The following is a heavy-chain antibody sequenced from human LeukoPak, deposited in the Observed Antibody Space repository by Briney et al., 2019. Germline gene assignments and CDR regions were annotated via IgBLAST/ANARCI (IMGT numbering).Heavy chain of an antibody. CDR3: SRAHYFDSSGLDY. J-gene: IGHJ4*02. Sequence: GGSLRLSCAASGFTFSSYSMNWVRQAPGKGLEWVSSISSSSSYIYYADSVKGRFTISRDNAKNSLYLQMNSLRAEDTAVYFCSRAHYFDSSGLDYWGQGTLVTVSS. V-gene: IGHV3-21*01. CDR1: GFTFSSYS. D-gene: IGHD3-22*01. CDR2: ISSSSSYI.